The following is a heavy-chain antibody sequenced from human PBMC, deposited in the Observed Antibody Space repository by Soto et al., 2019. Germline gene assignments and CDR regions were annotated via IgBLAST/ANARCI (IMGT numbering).Heavy chain of an antibody. CDR2: IDPSDSYT. CDR1: GYTFPNYW. D-gene: IGHD7-27*01. J-gene: IGHJ4*02. V-gene: IGHV5-10-1*03. CDR3: ARNWGSYFDY. Sequence: EVQLVQSGAEVKKPGESLRISCQTSGYTFPNYWINWVRQMPGKGLEWMGRIDPSDSYTNFTPPFQGHVTISTNKSISTAYLQWSSLKASDSAIYYCARNWGSYFDYWGQGTLVTVSS.